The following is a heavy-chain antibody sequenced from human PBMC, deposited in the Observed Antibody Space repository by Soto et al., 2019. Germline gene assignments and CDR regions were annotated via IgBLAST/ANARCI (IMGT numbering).Heavy chain of an antibody. CDR3: VTDSEYFQH. V-gene: IGHV3-15*01. J-gene: IGHJ1*01. CDR2: IKSETAGGTT. CDR1: GFTFSDAW. Sequence: GGSLRLSCVVSGFTFSDAWMSWVRQAPGKGLEWLGRIKSETAGGTTYYAAPVKSKFTISRDDSNNTLYLQMNSLKTEDTAVYYCVTDSEYFQHWGQGTLVTVSS.